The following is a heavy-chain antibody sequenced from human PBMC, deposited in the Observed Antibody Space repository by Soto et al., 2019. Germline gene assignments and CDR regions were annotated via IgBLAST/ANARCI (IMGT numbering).Heavy chain of an antibody. J-gene: IGHJ6*02. V-gene: IGHV3-21*01. D-gene: IGHD2-21*01. Sequence: GRSPRLSCAAYGFTFRSFTMNWVRQAPGKGLEWVSTISSNSAYIYYTDALRGRFTISRDNAKNSLYLKLNSLRAEDTAVFYCARGITSINVVVGYYYYYGMDVWCQGITVTVSS. CDR3: ARGITSINVVVGYYYYYGMDV. CDR2: ISSNSAYI. CDR1: GFTFRSFT.